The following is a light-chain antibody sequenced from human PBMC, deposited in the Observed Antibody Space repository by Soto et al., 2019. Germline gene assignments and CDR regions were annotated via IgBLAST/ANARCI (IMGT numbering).Light chain of an antibody. CDR1: QSVSSN. CDR2: DAS. Sequence: EIVMTQSPATLSVSPGERATLSCRASQSVSSNLAWYQQKPGQAPRLLIYDASTRATGIPARFSGSGAGTEFTLTISSLQSEDFAVYHSQQYHNWPPITFGQGTRLEIK. V-gene: IGKV3-15*01. J-gene: IGKJ5*01. CDR3: QQYHNWPPIT.